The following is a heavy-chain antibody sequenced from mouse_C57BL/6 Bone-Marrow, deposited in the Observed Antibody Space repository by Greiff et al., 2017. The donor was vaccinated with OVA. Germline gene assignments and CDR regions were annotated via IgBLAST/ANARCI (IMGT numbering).Heavy chain of an antibody. CDR2: IWSGGST. V-gene: IGHV2-2*01. CDR3: ARGGYFDY. J-gene: IGHJ2*01. Sequence: QLKESGPGLVQPSQSLSITCPVSGFSLTSSGVHWVRQSPGKGLEWLGVIWSGGSTDYNAAFISRLSISKDNSKSQVFFKMNSLQADDTAIYYCARGGYFDYWGQGTTLTVSS. CDR1: GFSLTSSG.